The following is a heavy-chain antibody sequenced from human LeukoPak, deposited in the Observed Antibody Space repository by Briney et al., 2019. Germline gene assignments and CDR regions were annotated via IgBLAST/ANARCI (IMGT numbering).Heavy chain of an antibody. Sequence: SETLSLTCTVSNGSISSDNYYWALIRQPPGKGLEWIGTIYYGGLTYYNPSPKSRVTISVDTSKNQFSLNLSSVTAADTAVYYCARRGSTNWFFDYWGQGTLVTVSS. J-gene: IGHJ4*02. CDR2: IYYGGLT. D-gene: IGHD6-13*01. V-gene: IGHV4-39*01. CDR1: NGSISSDNYY. CDR3: ARRGSTNWFFDY.